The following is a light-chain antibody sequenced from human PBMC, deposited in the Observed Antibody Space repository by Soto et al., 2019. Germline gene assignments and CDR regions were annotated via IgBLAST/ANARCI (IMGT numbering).Light chain of an antibody. CDR3: QQYSNWPPIT. J-gene: IGKJ5*01. CDR1: QSVSTK. Sequence: EIVMTQSPATLSVSPGERATLSCRASQSVSTKVAWYQQKPGQGPRLLIYATSTRATGAPARFSGSGSGTEFTLTLSNLQSEDFAVYYCQQYSNWPPITFGQGTRLEIK. CDR2: ATS. V-gene: IGKV3-15*01.